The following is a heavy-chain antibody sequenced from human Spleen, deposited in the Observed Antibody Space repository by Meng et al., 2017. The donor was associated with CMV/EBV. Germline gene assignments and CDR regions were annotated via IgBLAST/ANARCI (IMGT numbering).Heavy chain of an antibody. CDR1: GGTFSSYT. V-gene: IGHV1-18*01. Sequence: ASVKVSCKASGGTFSSYTISWVRQAPGQGLEWMGWISPYNSNTNYAQTLQGRVTLTTDTSTTTTYMELRSLRSDDTALYYCARVPAPYYYDTSGPFDSWGQGTLVTVSS. CDR3: ARVPAPYYYDTSGPFDS. J-gene: IGHJ4*02. CDR2: ISPYNSNT. D-gene: IGHD3-22*01.